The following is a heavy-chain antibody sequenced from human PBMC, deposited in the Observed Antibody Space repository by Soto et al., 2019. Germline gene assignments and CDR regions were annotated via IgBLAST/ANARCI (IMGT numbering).Heavy chain of an antibody. CDR3: AKGGSVVVVAAYFDY. Sequence: HPGGSLRLSCAASGFTFSSYAMSWVRQAPGKGLEWVSAISGSGGSTYYADSVKGRFTISRDNSKNTLYLQMNSLRAEDTAVYYCAKGGSVVVVAAYFDYWGQGTLVTVS. J-gene: IGHJ4*02. V-gene: IGHV3-23*01. CDR1: GFTFSSYA. D-gene: IGHD2-15*01. CDR2: ISGSGGST.